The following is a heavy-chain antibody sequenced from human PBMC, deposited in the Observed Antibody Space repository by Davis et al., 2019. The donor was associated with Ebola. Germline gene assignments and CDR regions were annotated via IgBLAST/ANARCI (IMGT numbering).Heavy chain of an antibody. CDR3: ARDLSWILFDY. CDR1: GFTFSSYW. V-gene: IGHV3-74*01. J-gene: IGHJ4*02. Sequence: PGGSLRLSCAASGFTFSSYWMHWVRQAPGKGLVWVSRIKTDGSTTIYADSVKGRFTISRDNAKHTLYLQMNSLRAEDTAVYYCARDLSWILFDYWGQGTLVTVS. CDR2: IKTDGSTT. D-gene: IGHD2-2*03.